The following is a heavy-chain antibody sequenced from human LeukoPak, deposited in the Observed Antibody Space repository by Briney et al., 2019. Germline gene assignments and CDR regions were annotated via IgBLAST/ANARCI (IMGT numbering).Heavy chain of an antibody. V-gene: IGHV5-51*01. Sequence: GESLKISCKGSGYRFISYWIGWVRQMPGKGLEWMGIIYPGDSDIRYSPSFQGQVTISADKSISTAYLQCSSLKASDTAMYYCARGRGRQATDAFDIWGQGTMVTVSS. CDR3: ARGRGRQATDAFDI. D-gene: IGHD3-16*01. CDR1: GYRFISYW. CDR2: IYPGDSDI. J-gene: IGHJ3*02.